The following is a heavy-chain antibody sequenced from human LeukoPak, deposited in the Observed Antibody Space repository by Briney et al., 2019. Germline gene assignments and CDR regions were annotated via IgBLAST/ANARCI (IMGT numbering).Heavy chain of an antibody. CDR3: AREWRPITIFGVANYYYGMDV. J-gene: IGHJ6*02. V-gene: IGHV3-33*01. Sequence: SCKASGGTFSSYGMHWVRQAPGKGLEWVAVIWYDGSNKYYADSVKGRFTISRDNSKNTLYLQMNSLRAEDTAVYYCAREWRPITIFGVANYYYGMDVWGQGTTVTVSS. D-gene: IGHD3-3*01. CDR2: IWYDGSNK. CDR1: GGTFSSYG.